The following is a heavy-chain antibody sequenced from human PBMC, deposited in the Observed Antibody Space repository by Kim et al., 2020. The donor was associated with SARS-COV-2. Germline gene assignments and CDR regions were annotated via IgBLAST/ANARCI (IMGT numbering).Heavy chain of an antibody. Sequence: PSFQGQVTISADKSISTAYLQWSSLKASDTAMYYCARGIAAAGTGWYFDLWGRGTLVTVSS. D-gene: IGHD6-13*01. CDR3: ARGIAAAGTGWYFDL. J-gene: IGHJ2*01. V-gene: IGHV5-51*01.